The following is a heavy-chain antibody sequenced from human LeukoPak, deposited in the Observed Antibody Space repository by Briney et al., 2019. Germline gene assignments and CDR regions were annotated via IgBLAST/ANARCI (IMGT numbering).Heavy chain of an antibody. CDR1: GGSFSGYY. J-gene: IGHJ4*02. Sequence: SETLSLTCAVYGGSFSGYYWSWIRQPPGKGLEWIGEINHSGSTNYNPSLKTRVTISVDTSKNQFSLKLSSVTDADTAVYYCARAGVTAMVPFDYWGQGTLVTVSS. V-gene: IGHV4-34*01. CDR2: INHSGST. CDR3: ARAGVTAMVPFDY. D-gene: IGHD5-18*01.